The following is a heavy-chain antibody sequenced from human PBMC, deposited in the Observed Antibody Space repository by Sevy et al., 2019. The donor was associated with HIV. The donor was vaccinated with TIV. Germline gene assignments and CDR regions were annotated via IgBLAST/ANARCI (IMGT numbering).Heavy chain of an antibody. J-gene: IGHJ6*02. CDR2: ISYDGSNK. V-gene: IGHV3-30-3*01. CDR3: ASFIVLMVYANDYYYYGMDV. D-gene: IGHD2-8*01. Sequence: GGSLRLSCAASGFTFSSYAMHWVRQAPGKGLEWVAVISYDGSNKYYADSVQGRFTISRDNSKNTLYLQMNSLRAEDTAVYYCASFIVLMVYANDYYYYGMDVWGQGTTVTVSS. CDR1: GFTFSSYA.